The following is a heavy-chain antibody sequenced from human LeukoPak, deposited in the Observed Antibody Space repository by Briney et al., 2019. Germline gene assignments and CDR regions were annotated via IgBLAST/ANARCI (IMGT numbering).Heavy chain of an antibody. V-gene: IGHV4-39*01. CDR2: IHPSGRL. CDR1: GASFSSGDQY. D-gene: IGHD2-21*02. Sequence: NPSETLSLTCTVSGASFSSGDQYWNWIRQSPGKGLEWIGSIHPSGRLYNNPSLKGRATISVDSSKKQFSLRLTSVTAADTGIYYCARVPDVTARPCDTWGAGTVVTVSS. CDR3: ARVPDVTARPCDT. J-gene: IGHJ5*02.